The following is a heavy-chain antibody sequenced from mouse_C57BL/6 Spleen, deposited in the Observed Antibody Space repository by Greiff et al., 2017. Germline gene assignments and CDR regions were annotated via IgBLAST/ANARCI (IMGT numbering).Heavy chain of an antibody. V-gene: IGHV1-64*01. CDR1: GYTFTSYW. D-gene: IGHD2-10*02. J-gene: IGHJ3*01. CDR2: IHPNSGST. Sequence: QVQLKQPGAELVKPGASVKLSCKASGYTFTSYWMHWVKQRPGQGLEWIGMIHPNSGSTNYNEKFKSKATLTVDKSSSTAYMQLSSLTSEDSAVYYCARPYEEGFAYWGQGTLVTVSA. CDR3: ARPYEEGFAY.